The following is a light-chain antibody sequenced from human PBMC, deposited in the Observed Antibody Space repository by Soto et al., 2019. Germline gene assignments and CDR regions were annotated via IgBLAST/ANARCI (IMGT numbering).Light chain of an antibody. CDR3: SSYAGSTMGV. CDR1: SSDVGGYNY. Sequence: QSALTQPPSASGPPGQSVTISCTGTSSDVGGYNYVSWYQQHPGKAPKLMIYEVSKRPSGVPDRFSGSKSGNTASLTVSGLQAEDEADYYCSSYAGSTMGVFGGGTKLTVL. CDR2: EVS. V-gene: IGLV2-8*01. J-gene: IGLJ3*02.